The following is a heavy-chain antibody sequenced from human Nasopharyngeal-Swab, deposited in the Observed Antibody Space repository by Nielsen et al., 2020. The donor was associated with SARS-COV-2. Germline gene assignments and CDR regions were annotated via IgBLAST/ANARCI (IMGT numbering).Heavy chain of an antibody. V-gene: IGHV3-7*01. D-gene: IGHD6-13*01. CDR1: GFSLSSYW. Sequence: GESLKISCAASGFSLSSYWMSWVRQAPGKGLEWVANIKEDGSEKYYVDSVKGRFTISRDNAKNSLYLQLNSLRAEDTAVYYCARDPLSSWQAIGNWYFDLWGRGTLVTVSS. CDR2: IKEDGSEK. J-gene: IGHJ2*01. CDR3: ARDPLSSWQAIGNWYFDL.